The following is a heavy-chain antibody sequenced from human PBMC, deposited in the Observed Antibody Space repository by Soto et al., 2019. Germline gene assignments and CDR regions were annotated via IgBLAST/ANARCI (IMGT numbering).Heavy chain of an antibody. CDR1: GFTLSSHW. Sequence: EVQLVESGGGLAQPGGSLRLSCAASGFTLSSHWMHWVRQAPGKGLVWVSRINRDGSTINYDDSVRGRYTISRDNAKNTLSLQMNSLRAEDTAVYYCARVADCTYSSNCNGRAAFDMWVQGTMVTVSS. V-gene: IGHV3-74*01. J-gene: IGHJ3*02. CDR3: ARVADCTYSSNCNGRAAFDM. D-gene: IGHD6-13*01. CDR2: INRDGSTI.